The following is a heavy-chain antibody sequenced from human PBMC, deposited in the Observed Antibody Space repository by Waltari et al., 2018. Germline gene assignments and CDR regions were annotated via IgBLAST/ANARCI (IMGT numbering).Heavy chain of an antibody. CDR1: GFSFSSYA. Sequence: QVQLVESGGGVVPPGWSLRLSCEASGFSFSSYAMHWVRQAPGKGLEWVTVISFDGSITFYADSVKGRFTVSRDNSKSTLFLEMNSLRPEDTAVYYCAKAEYSNWRKIKEYFQHWGQGTLVTVSS. J-gene: IGHJ1*01. D-gene: IGHD2-21*01. CDR2: ISFDGSIT. CDR3: AKAEYSNWRKIKEYFQH. V-gene: IGHV3-30*01.